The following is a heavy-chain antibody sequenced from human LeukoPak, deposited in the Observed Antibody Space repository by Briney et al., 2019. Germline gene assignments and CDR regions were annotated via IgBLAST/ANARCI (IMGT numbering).Heavy chain of an antibody. CDR1: GFTFKTYA. J-gene: IGHJ5*02. CDR3: ARSGYSSGWFNWFDP. CDR2: ISPSGDNT. V-gene: IGHV3-23*01. D-gene: IGHD6-19*01. Sequence: GSLRLSCAASGFTFKTYAMSWVRQAPGKGPEWVSAISPSGDNTYYADSVKGLFTISRDNAKNSLYLQMNSLRAEDTAVYYCARSGYSSGWFNWFDPWGQGTLVTVSS.